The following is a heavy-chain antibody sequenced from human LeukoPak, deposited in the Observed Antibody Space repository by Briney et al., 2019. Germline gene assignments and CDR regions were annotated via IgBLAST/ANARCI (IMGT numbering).Heavy chain of an antibody. V-gene: IGHV4-59*01. CDR2: IYYSGST. Sequence: SKTLSLNCTVSGGSISSYYWSWIRQPPGKGLEWIGYIYYSGSTNYNPPLKSRVTISVDTSKNQFSLKLSSVTAADTAVYYCARGRMPDYYDSSGYQRRFDYWGQGTLVTISS. CDR1: GGSISSYY. J-gene: IGHJ4*02. D-gene: IGHD3-22*01. CDR3: ARGRMPDYYDSSGYQRRFDY.